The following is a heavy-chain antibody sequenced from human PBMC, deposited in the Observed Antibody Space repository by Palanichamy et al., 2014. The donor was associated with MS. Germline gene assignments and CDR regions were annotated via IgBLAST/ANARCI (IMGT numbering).Heavy chain of an antibody. V-gene: IGHV3-48*03. CDR1: GFTSSSYE. J-gene: IGHJ4*02. D-gene: IGHD2-2*01. CDR2: ISGSGATI. CDR3: ARRYCSTTSCLFDY. Sequence: DVQLVESGGGLVQPGGSLRLSCAASGFTSSSYEVSWVRQAPGKGLEWLSYISGSGATIHYADSVKGRFTISRDNAKNSLYLQMNSLRAEDTAVYYCARRYCSTTSCLFDYWGQGTLVTVSS.